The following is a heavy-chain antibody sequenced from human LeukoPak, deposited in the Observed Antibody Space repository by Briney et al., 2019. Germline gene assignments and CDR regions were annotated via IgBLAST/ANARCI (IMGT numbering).Heavy chain of an antibody. CDR3: ARSYEGSGFSD. CDR2: ITNSSRYT. J-gene: IGHJ4*02. D-gene: IGHD3-3*01. CDR1: GFIFSNYI. Sequence: PGGSLRLSCAASGFIFSNYIMNWVRQAPGKGLEWVSSITNSSRYTYYADSVRGRFTISRDNAENSLYLQMNSLRAEDTAVYYCARSYEGSGFSDWGQGTLVTVSS. V-gene: IGHV3-21*01.